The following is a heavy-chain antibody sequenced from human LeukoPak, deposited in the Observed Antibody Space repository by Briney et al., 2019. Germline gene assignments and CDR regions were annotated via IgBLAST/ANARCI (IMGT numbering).Heavy chain of an antibody. CDR2: IIPIFGTA. V-gene: IGHV1-69*01. J-gene: IGHJ4*02. D-gene: IGHD3-16*02. Sequence: SVKVSCKASGGTFSSYAISWVRQAPGQGLEWMGGIIPIFGTANYAQKFQGRVTITADESTSTAYMELSSLRSEDTAVYYCARDGGQTYDYVWGSYRTANFDYWGQGTLVTVSS. CDR3: ARDGGQTYDYVWGSYRTANFDY. CDR1: GGTFSSYA.